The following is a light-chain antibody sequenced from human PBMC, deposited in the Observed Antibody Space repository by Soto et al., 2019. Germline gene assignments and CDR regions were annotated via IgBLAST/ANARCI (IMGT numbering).Light chain of an antibody. CDR1: SSDVGAYNY. V-gene: IGLV2-14*03. CDR3: SSYTISRTYI. J-gene: IGLJ1*01. Sequence: QSVLAQPTSVSGSPGQSITISCTGTSSDVGAYNYVSWYQQHPGKAPKLMIYDVYDRPSGVSYRFSGPKSGNTASLTISGLQGEDEADYYCSSYTISRTYIFGTGTKVTVL. CDR2: DVY.